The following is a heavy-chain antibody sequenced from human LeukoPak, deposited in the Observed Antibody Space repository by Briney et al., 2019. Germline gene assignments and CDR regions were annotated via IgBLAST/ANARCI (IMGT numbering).Heavy chain of an antibody. CDR3: AKTYYYDRSGYYYEDVFDT. V-gene: IGHV3-74*01. CDR1: GFTFSSYW. J-gene: IGHJ3*02. Sequence: PGGSLRLSCAASGFTFSSYWMYWVRQAPGKGLVWVSGINSDGSSTNYADSVKGRFTISRDNAKNTLYLQMNSLRAEDTAVYYCAKTYYYDRSGYYYEDVFDTWGQETMVTVSS. D-gene: IGHD3-22*01. CDR2: INSDGSST.